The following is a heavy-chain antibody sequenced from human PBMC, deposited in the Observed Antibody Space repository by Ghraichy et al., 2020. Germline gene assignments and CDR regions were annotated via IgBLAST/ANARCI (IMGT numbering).Heavy chain of an antibody. V-gene: IGHV3-23*01. CDR3: AKRSAVTTTVYFDY. CDR2: ISGSGDDT. J-gene: IGHJ4*02. D-gene: IGHD4-17*01. CDR1: GFTFSTYA. Sequence: GGSLRLSCAASGFTFSTYAMSWVRQAPGKGLEWVSAISGSGDDTFYVDSVKGRFTISRDNSKNTLYLQMNSLRAEDTAVYYCAKRSAVTTTVYFDYWGQGILVTVSA.